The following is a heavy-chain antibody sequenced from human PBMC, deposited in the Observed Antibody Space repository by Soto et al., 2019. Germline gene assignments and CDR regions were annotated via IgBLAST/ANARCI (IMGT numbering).Heavy chain of an antibody. Sequence: SETLSLTCTVSGVSISSYYWSWIRQPPGKGLEWIGYIYYSGSTNYNPSLKSRVTISVDTSKNQFSLKLSSVTAADTAVYYCARGEYCSSTSCYENYYYYMDVWGKGTTVTVSS. V-gene: IGHV4-59*01. D-gene: IGHD2-2*01. CDR3: ARGEYCSSTSCYENYYYYMDV. CDR2: IYYSGST. J-gene: IGHJ6*03. CDR1: GVSISSYY.